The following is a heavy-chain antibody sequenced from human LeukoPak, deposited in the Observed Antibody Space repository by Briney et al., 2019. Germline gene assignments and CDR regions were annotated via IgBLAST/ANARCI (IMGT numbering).Heavy chain of an antibody. CDR3: ARDGIAVAKFDY. J-gene: IGHJ4*02. D-gene: IGHD6-19*01. V-gene: IGHV3-21*01. Sequence: GGSLRLSCAASGFTFSSYSMNWVRQPPGKGLEWVSSISSSSSSIYYADSVKGRFTISRDNAKNSLYLQMNSLRAEDTAVYYCARDGIAVAKFDYWGQGTLVTVSS. CDR1: GFTFSSYS. CDR2: ISSSSSSI.